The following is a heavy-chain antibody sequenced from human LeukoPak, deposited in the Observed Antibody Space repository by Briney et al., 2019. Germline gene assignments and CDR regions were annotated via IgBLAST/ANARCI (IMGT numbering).Heavy chain of an antibody. V-gene: IGHV5-51*01. CDR3: ARLGVVAPAAIFFDY. J-gene: IGHJ4*02. CDR2: IYPGDSDT. Sequence: GESLKISCKGSGYSFTSYWIGWVRQMPGKGLEWMGIIYPGDSDTRYSPSFQGQVTISADKSISTAYLQWSSLKASDTAMYYCARLGVVAPAAIFFDYWGQGTLVTVSS. D-gene: IGHD2-2*01. CDR1: GYSFTSYW.